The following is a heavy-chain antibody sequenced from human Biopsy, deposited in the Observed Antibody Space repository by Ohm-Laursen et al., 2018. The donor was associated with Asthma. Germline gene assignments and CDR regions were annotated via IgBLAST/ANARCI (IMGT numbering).Heavy chain of an antibody. Sequence: SETLSLTCTVSGDSIISGGCCWNWTRQHPGKGLEWIGYIHHSGTSYFNLSLKSRVSFSRDTSKNQFSLRLSSVTAADTAMYYCARIPRRSGSYFVDYWGQGTLVTVSS. CDR1: GDSIISGGCC. CDR2: IHHSGTS. V-gene: IGHV4-31*03. CDR3: ARIPRRSGSYFVDY. J-gene: IGHJ4*02. D-gene: IGHD3-22*01.